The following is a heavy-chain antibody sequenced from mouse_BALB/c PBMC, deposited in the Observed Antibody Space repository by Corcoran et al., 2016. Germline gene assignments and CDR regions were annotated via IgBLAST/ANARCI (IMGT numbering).Heavy chain of an antibody. J-gene: IGHJ2*01. CDR1: GFNIKDTY. Sequence: VQLQQSGAELVKPGASVKLSCTASGFNIKDTYIHWVKQRPEQGLEWIGRIDPANGNTKYDPKFQGKATMTADTSSNTVYQQLSSLTSEATAVYYCGRSREGNYVIYWGQGTTLTVSS. D-gene: IGHD2-1*01. CDR2: IDPANGNT. V-gene: IGHV14-3*02. CDR3: GRSREGNYVIY.